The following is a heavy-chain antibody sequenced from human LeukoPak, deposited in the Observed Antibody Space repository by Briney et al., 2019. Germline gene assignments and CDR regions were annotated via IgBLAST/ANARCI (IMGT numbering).Heavy chain of an antibody. CDR2: INSDGSST. Sequence: GGSLRLSCAASGFTLKTYWVHWVRQAPGKGLSWVSLINSDGSSTSYADSVKGRFTISRDNAKNTVYLQMNSLRAEDTAVYYCVRVAWSHDFLNGYPDYWGQGTLVTVSS. CDR1: GFTLKTYW. D-gene: IGHD3-3*01. CDR3: VRVAWSHDFLNGYPDY. J-gene: IGHJ4*02. V-gene: IGHV3-74*01.